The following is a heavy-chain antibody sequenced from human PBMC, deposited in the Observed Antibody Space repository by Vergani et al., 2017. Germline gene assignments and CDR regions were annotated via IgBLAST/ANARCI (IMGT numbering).Heavy chain of an antibody. Sequence: EVQLVESGGGLVQPGGSLRLSCAASGFTFSSYWMSWVRQAPGKGLEWVANIKQDGSEKYYVDSVKGRFTISRDNAKNSLYLQMNSLRAEDTAVYYCARDYKDYYYYDMDVWGKGTTVTVSS. V-gene: IGHV3-7*01. D-gene: IGHD1-14*01. CDR3: ARDYKDYYYYDMDV. J-gene: IGHJ6*03. CDR1: GFTFSSYW. CDR2: IKQDGSEK.